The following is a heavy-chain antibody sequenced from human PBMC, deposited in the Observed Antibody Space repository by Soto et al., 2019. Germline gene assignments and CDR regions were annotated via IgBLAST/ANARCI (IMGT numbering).Heavy chain of an antibody. D-gene: IGHD6-25*01. V-gene: IGHV3-74*03. J-gene: IGHJ5*02. Sequence: GWSLRLSCASSVFTFSRHWMHWVRQTPGKGPVWVSRINDDGSSTKYADSVKGRFTIARDNAKNTVFLQMSSLRAEDTAVYYCAREVIAATGTIRWFDPWGQGTLVTVSS. CDR3: AREVIAATGTIRWFDP. CDR1: VFTFSRHW. CDR2: INDDGSST.